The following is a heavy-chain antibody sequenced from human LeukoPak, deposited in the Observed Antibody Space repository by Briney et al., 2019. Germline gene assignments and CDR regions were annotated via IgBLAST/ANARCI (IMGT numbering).Heavy chain of an antibody. V-gene: IGHV3-23*01. D-gene: IGHD2-15*01. J-gene: IGHJ4*02. CDR1: GFNLSSYA. Sequence: PGGSLRLSCAASGFNLSSYAMSWVRQAPGKGLEWVSAISGSDGSTYFADSVKGRFTISRDISKNTLSLQMNSLRAEDTAVYHCAKARGSTSSLSIDSWGQGTLVTVSS. CDR2: ISGSDGST. CDR3: AKARGSTSSLSIDS.